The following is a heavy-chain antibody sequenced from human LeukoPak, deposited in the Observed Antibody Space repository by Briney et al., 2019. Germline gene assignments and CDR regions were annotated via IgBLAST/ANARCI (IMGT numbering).Heavy chain of an antibody. V-gene: IGHV3-23*01. D-gene: IGHD6-19*01. CDR2: ISGSGGST. Sequence: GGSLRLSCAASGFTFSSYAMSWVRQAPGKGLEWVSAISGSGGSTYYADSVKGRFTISKGNSKNTLYLQMNSLRAEDTAVYYCAKDKSIAVAGTLYWGQGTLVTVSS. J-gene: IGHJ4*02. CDR3: AKDKSIAVAGTLY. CDR1: GFTFSSYA.